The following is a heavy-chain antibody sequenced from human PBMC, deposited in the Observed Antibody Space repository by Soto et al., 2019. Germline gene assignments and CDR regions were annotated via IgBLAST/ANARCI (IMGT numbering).Heavy chain of an antibody. Sequence: SETLSLTCTVSGGSISSYYWSWIRQPPGKGLEWIGYIYYSGSTNYNPSLKSRVTISVDTSKNQFSLKLSSVTAADTAVYYCARQYSGYQSYAIDWGQGTLVTVSS. D-gene: IGHD5-12*01. CDR2: IYYSGST. CDR1: GGSISSYY. V-gene: IGHV4-59*08. J-gene: IGHJ4*02. CDR3: ARQYSGYQSYAID.